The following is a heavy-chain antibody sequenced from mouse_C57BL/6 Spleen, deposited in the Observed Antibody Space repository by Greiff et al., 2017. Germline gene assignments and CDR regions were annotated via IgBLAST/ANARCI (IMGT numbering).Heavy chain of an antibody. V-gene: IGHV5-17*01. CDR3: ARPFYYGSPFDY. J-gene: IGHJ2*01. CDR1: GFTFSDYG. Sequence: DVKLVASGGGLVKPGGSLKLSCAASGFTFSDYGMHWVRQAPEKGLEWVAYISSGSSTIYYADTVKGRFTISRDNAKNTLFLQMTSLRSEDTAMYYCARPFYYGSPFDYWGQGTTLTVSS. CDR2: ISSGSSTI. D-gene: IGHD1-1*01.